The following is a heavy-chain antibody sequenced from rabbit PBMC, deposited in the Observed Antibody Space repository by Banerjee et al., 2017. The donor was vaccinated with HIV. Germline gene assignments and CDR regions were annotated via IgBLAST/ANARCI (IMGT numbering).Heavy chain of an antibody. J-gene: IGHJ4*01. CDR2: IYAGKGST. CDR3: ASSYSSGWGAGYYFNL. V-gene: IGHV1S7*01. CDR1: GFDFSSYY. D-gene: IGHD4-1*01. Sequence: QLKETGGGLVQPGGSLTLSCKASGFDFSSYYMSWVRQAPGKGLEWIGIIYAGKGSTDYASWVNGRFTISSDNAQNTVDLQMNSLTAADTATYFCASSYSSGWGAGYYFNLWGQGTLVTVS.